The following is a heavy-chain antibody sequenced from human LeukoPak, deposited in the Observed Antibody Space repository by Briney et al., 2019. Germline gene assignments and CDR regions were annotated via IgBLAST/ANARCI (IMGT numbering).Heavy chain of an antibody. J-gene: IGHJ4*02. CDR2: ISYNGNT. CDR1: GGSISTYY. CDR3: ARSQWLAPSLHY. D-gene: IGHD6-19*01. Sequence: SETLSLTCAVSGGSISTYYWSWIRQPPGKGLEWIGYISYNGNTNYNPSLKSRVTISVDTSKNQFSLSLRSVTAADTAVYYCARSQWLAPSLHYWGQGTLVTVSS. V-gene: IGHV4-59*01.